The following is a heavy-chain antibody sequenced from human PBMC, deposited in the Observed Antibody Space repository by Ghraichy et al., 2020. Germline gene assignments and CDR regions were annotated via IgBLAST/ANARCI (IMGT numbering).Heavy chain of an antibody. CDR1: GGSFSAYY. CDR3: AKWVFAAGTKFHH. D-gene: IGHD6-13*01. CDR2: IDHSGGT. Sequence: SETLSLTCAVYGGSFSAYYWTWIRQPPGTGLEWNGEIDHSGGTNYNPTLKRRVTISVDTSKNHLSLKMNSVTAADTAVYYCAKWVFAAGTKFHHWGQGTLVTVSS. V-gene: IGHV4-34*01. J-gene: IGHJ1*01.